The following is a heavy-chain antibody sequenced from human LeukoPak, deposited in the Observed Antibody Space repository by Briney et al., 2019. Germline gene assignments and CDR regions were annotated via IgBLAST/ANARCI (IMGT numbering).Heavy chain of an antibody. CDR3: ANAMYYDILTGFPHEEDY. CDR1: GFTFSSYA. J-gene: IGHJ4*02. Sequence: GGSLRLSCAASGFTFSSYAMSWVRQAPGKGLEWVSAISGSGISTYYAESLKTRFTISRDNSKNTLYLQMNSLRAEDTALYYCANAMYYDILTGFPHEEDYWGQGTQVTVSS. CDR2: ISGSGIST. D-gene: IGHD3-9*01. V-gene: IGHV3-23*01.